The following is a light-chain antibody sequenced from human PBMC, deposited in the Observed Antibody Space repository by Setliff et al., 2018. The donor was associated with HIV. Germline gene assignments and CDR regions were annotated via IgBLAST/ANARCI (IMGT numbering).Light chain of an antibody. J-gene: IGLJ2*01. CDR2: EVT. Sequence: QSALTQPASVSGSPGQSITISCTGTSSDIGGYNYVSWYQHHPGKAPKLMIYEVTNRPSGVSDRFPGSKSGNMASLTISGLQAEDEATYYCTSYTSSRTVVFGGGTK. V-gene: IGLV2-14*01. CDR3: TSYTSSRTVV. CDR1: SSDIGGYNY.